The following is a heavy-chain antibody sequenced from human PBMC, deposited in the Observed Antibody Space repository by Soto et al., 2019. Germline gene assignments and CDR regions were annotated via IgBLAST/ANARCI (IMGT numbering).Heavy chain of an antibody. D-gene: IGHD3-10*02. CDR1: GFTFSSYG. V-gene: IGHV3-33*01. J-gene: IGHJ4*02. CDR3: ARVVRGVMYYFDY. Sequence: QPGGCLRLSWAPSGFTFSSYGMHWVRQAPGKGLEWVAAIWYDGSNKYYADSVKGRFTISRDNSKNTLYLQMNRLRAEDTAVYYCARVVRGVMYYFDYWGQGTLVTVSS. CDR2: IWYDGSNK.